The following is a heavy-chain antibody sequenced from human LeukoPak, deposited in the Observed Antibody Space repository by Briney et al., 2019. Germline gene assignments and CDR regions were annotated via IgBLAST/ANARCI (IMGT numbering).Heavy chain of an antibody. J-gene: IGHJ6*02. D-gene: IGHD2-15*01. CDR2: IYTSGST. V-gene: IGHV4-4*07. Sequence: SETLSLTCTVSGGSISSYYWSWIRQPAGKGLEWIGRIYTSGSTNYNPSLKSRVTMSLDTSKNQFSLRLNSVTAADTAVYYCARDGCSGGSCSAYYYGMDVWGQGTTVTVSS. CDR3: ARDGCSGGSCSAYYYGMDV. CDR1: GGSISSYY.